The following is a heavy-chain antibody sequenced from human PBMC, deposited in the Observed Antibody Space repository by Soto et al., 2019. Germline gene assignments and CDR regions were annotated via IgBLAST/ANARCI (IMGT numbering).Heavy chain of an antibody. CDR2: ISYDGSNK. CDR1: GFTFSSYG. V-gene: IGHV3-30*18. Sequence: QVQLVESGGGVVLPGRSLRLSCAASGFTFSSYGMHWVRQAPGKGLEWVAVISYDGSNKYYADSVKGRFTISRDNSKNTLYLQMNSLRAEDTAVYYCAKAADIVLVPAASHFDYWGQGTLVTVSS. D-gene: IGHD2-2*01. J-gene: IGHJ4*02. CDR3: AKAADIVLVPAASHFDY.